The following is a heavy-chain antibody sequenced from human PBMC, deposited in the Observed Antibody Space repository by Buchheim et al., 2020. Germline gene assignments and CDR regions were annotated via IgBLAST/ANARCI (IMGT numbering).Heavy chain of an antibody. CDR2: IYYSGST. CDR1: GGSISSYY. Sequence: QVQLQESGPGLVKPSETLSLTCTVFGGSISSYYWSWIRQPPGKGLEWIGYIYYSGSTNYNPSLKSRVTISVDTSKNQFSLKLSSVTAADTAVYYCARHTPDDYSTFDYWGQGTL. D-gene: IGHD2-15*01. J-gene: IGHJ4*02. CDR3: ARHTPDDYSTFDY. V-gene: IGHV4-59*08.